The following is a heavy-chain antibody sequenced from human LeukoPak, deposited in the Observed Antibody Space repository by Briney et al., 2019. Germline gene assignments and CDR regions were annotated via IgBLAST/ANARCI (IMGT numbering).Heavy chain of an antibody. V-gene: IGHV3-23*01. CDR3: ARGKSSRHALEI. CDR2: VIDNGGLT. CDR1: GFTFSSYA. Sequence: GGSLKLSCAASGFTFSSYAITWVRQAPGKGLEWVSTVIDNGGLTYYADSVKGRFTISRDNSKGALYLQMNSLRVEDTAVYYCARGKSSRHALEIWGQGTMVTVSS. J-gene: IGHJ3*02. D-gene: IGHD6-6*01.